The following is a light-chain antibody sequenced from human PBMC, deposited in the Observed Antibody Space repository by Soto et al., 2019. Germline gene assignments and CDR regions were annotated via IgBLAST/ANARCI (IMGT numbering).Light chain of an antibody. V-gene: IGKV1-5*01. CDR2: DAS. Sequence: DIQMTQSPSTLSASIGDRVTISCRASQSIAYRLAWYQQKPGKAPRLLIYDASSLEGGVPLRFSGSGSGTEFTLTISGLQPDDFAIYHCQQYQSYSWSFGQGTRVEIK. CDR3: QQYQSYSWS. J-gene: IGKJ1*01. CDR1: QSIAYR.